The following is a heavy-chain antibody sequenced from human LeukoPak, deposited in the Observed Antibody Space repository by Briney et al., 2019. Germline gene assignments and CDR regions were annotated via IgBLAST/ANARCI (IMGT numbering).Heavy chain of an antibody. V-gene: IGHV1-18*01. CDR2: ISAYNGNT. D-gene: IGHD2-15*01. J-gene: IGHJ6*02. Sequence: GSSVKVSCKASGGTFSSYAISWERQAPGQGLEWMGWISAYNGNTNYAQKLQGRVTMTTDTSTSTAYMELRSLRSDDTAVYYCARDPLVVVAATYYYYYGMDVWGQGTTVTVSS. CDR3: ARDPLVVVAATYYYYYGMDV. CDR1: GGTFSSYA.